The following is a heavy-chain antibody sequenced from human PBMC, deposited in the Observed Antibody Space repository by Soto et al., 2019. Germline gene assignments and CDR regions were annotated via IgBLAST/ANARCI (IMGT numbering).Heavy chain of an antibody. CDR1: GGSFSGYY. D-gene: IGHD5-18*01. J-gene: IGHJ4*02. V-gene: IGHV4-34*01. CDR2: INHSGST. Sequence: PSETLSLTCAVYGGSFSGYYWSWVRQPPGKGLEWIGEINHSGSTNYNPSLKSRVTISVDTSKRQFSLRLTSVTAADTAIYYCARSVNTALVRGIDSWGQGTLVTVSS. CDR3: ARSVNTALVRGIDS.